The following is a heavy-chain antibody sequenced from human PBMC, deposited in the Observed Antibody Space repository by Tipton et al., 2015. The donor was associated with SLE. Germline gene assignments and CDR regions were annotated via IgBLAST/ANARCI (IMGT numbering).Heavy chain of an antibody. V-gene: IGHV1-2*06. CDR2: INPNSGGT. CDR1: GYTFTGYY. D-gene: IGHD3-10*01. CDR3: ARGLITMVRGDAFDI. J-gene: IGHJ3*02. Sequence: QSGAEVKKPGASVKVSCKASGYTFTGYYMHWVRQAPGQGLEWMGRINPNSGGTNYAQKFQGRVTMTRDTSISTAYMELSRLRSDDTAVYYCARGLITMVRGDAFDIWGQGTMVTVSS.